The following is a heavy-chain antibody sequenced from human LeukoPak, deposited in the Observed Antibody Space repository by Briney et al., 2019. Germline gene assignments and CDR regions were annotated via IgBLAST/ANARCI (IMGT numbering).Heavy chain of an antibody. CDR1: GFTFSDSF. D-gene: IGHD6-13*01. J-gene: IGHJ4*02. V-gene: IGHV3-72*01. CDR3: ATSSWYRLAY. Sequence: PAGGSLRLSCAASGFTFSDSFMSWVRQAPGKGLEWVGRSRNKADSYTAEYAASVKGRFTISRDESKNSLYLQISSLETEDAAVCYCATSSWYRLAYWGQGSLVTVSS. CDR2: SRNKADSYTA.